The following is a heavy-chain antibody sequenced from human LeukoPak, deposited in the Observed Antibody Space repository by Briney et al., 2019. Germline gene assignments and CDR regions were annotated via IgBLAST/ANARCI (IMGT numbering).Heavy chain of an antibody. CDR1: GFTFSSHA. CDR2: ISGSGGST. Sequence: QPGGSLRLSCGASGFTFSSHAMSWVRQAPGKGLEWVSGISGSGGSTYYADSVKGRFTVSRDNSKNTLYLQMNSLRPEDTAVYYCARAFSGSYYEVFDYWGQGTLVTVSS. CDR3: ARAFSGSYYEVFDY. D-gene: IGHD1-26*01. V-gene: IGHV3-23*01. J-gene: IGHJ4*02.